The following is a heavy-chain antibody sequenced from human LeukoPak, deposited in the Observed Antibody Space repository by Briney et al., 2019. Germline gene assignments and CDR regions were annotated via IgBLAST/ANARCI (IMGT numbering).Heavy chain of an antibody. CDR2: ISFDGSYK. D-gene: IGHD6-13*01. Sequence: PGRSLRLSCAASGFTFSSYAMHWVRQAPGKGLEWVAVISFDGSYKYYADSVKGRFTISRDNSKNTLYLQMNSLRAEDTAVYYCAKDRVTAAGYYFEYWGQGTLVTVSS. V-gene: IGHV3-30*04. J-gene: IGHJ4*02. CDR3: AKDRVTAAGYYFEY. CDR1: GFTFSSYA.